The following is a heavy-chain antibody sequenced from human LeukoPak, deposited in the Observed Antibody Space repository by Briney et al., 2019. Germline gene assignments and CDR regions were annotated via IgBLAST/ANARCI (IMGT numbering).Heavy chain of an antibody. J-gene: IGHJ4*02. V-gene: IGHV3-23*01. D-gene: IGHD6-6*01. CDR2: ITGSGGST. CDR1: GFNFSSYA. CDR3: AKDGQLSY. Sequence: GGSLRLSCEGSGFNFSSYAMSWVRQAPGKGLEWVPVITGSGGSTYYADSVKGRFTISRDNSKNTLYLQMNSLRAEDTAIYYCAKDGQLSYWGQGTLVTVSS.